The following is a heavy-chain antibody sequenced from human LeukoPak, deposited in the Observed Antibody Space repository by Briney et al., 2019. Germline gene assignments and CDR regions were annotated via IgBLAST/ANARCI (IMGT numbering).Heavy chain of an antibody. V-gene: IGHV4-59*08. CDR2: IYYSGST. CDR1: GGSISSYY. D-gene: IGHD3-10*01. Sequence: PSETLSLTCTVSGGSISSYYWSWIRQPPGKGLEWIGYIYYSGSTNYNPSLKSRVTISVDTSKNQFSLKLSSVTAADTAVYYCARHPNYGSGSYYPNWFDPWGQGTLVTVSS. J-gene: IGHJ5*02. CDR3: ARHPNYGSGSYYPNWFDP.